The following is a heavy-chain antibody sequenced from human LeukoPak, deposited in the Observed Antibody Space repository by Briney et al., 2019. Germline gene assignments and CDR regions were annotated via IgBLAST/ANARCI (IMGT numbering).Heavy chain of an antibody. D-gene: IGHD3-10*01. CDR3: AEGVRLWFAFYFDY. CDR1: GFTFSNYA. V-gene: IGHV3-23*01. Sequence: GSLRLSCAASGFTFSNYAMTWVRQAPGKGLEWVSSISGNSASTYYADSVKGRFTVSRANSKNILYLQMNSLRVEDTAVYFCAEGVRLWFAFYFDYWGQGTLATVSS. J-gene: IGHJ4*02. CDR2: ISGNSAST.